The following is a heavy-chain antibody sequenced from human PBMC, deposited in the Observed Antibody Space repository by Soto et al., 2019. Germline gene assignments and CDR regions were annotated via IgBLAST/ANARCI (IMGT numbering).Heavy chain of an antibody. Sequence: EVHLLESGGGLAQPGGSLRLSCAASGFTFSSYAMSWVRQAPGKGLECVSTIDTSGTNTYFADSVKGLFTISRDNPKSTLYLHMSSLRSEDTAVYYCAKDLTGGGAFDTWGQGTMVTVSS. D-gene: IGHD3-10*01. CDR1: GFTFSSYA. CDR3: AKDLTGGGAFDT. V-gene: IGHV3-23*01. CDR2: IDTSGTNT. J-gene: IGHJ3*02.